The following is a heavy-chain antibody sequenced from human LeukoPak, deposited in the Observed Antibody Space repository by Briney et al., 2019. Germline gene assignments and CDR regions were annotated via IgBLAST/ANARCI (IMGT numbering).Heavy chain of an antibody. Sequence: GGSLRLSCAASGFTFSNYWMRWVRQAPGRGLEWVANIKEDGSEKDYVDPVKGRFTISRENAQNSLYLQMDIPRNEDTAGYYCARDWVGNFWVSYGTYNYYYHMDVWGKGTTVTVSS. CDR2: IKEDGSEK. J-gene: IGHJ6*04. CDR3: ARDWVGNFWVSYGTYNYYYHMDV. V-gene: IGHV3-7*01. CDR1: GFTFSNYW. D-gene: IGHD3-16*01.